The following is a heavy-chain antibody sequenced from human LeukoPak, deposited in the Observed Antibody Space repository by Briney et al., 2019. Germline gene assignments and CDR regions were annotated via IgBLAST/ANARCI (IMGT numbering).Heavy chain of an antibody. V-gene: IGHV4-59*08. Sequence: PSETLSLICTVSGGSISGYYWSWIRQPPGKALEWIGYIFYSGSTTYNPSLKSRVTISVDTSKNQFSLQLTSVTAADTAVYYCARGYYAPPVGYYYMDLWGRGTTVTVSS. CDR3: ARGYYAPPVGYYYMDL. CDR1: GGSISGYY. D-gene: IGHD3-10*01. J-gene: IGHJ6*03. CDR2: IFYSGST.